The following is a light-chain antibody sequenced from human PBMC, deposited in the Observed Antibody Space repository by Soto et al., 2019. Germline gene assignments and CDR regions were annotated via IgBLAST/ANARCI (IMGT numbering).Light chain of an antibody. CDR2: DAS. Sequence: EIVLTQSPATLSLSPGERATLSCRATQSVSSYLAWYQHKPGQAPRLLIYDASNRATGIPARFSGSGSGTDFTLTIISLEPEDFAVYYCQQRSTWPLTFGGGTKVEIK. J-gene: IGKJ4*01. V-gene: IGKV3-11*01. CDR1: QSVSSY. CDR3: QQRSTWPLT.